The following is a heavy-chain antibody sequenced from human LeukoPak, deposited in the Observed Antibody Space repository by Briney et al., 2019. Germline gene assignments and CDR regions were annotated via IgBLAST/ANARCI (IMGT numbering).Heavy chain of an antibody. V-gene: IGHV1-3*04. J-gene: IGHJ5*02. CDR3: ARGAAEGLDR. CDR2: INTGNGNT. D-gene: IGHD6-13*01. Sequence: ASVKVSRKASGYTFTSNAMHWVRQAPGQRPEWMGWINTGNGNTKYSQKFQGRVTISRDTSANTAYMEVSSPRSEDTAVYYCARGAAEGLDRWGQGTLVTVSS. CDR1: GYTFTSNA.